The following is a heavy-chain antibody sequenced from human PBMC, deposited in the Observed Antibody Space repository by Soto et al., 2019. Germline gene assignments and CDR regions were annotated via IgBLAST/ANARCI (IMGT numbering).Heavy chain of an antibody. D-gene: IGHD3-9*01. CDR3: ARVLLTGYYEGRDYYGMDV. Sequence: QVQLVQSGGEVKKPGASVKVSCKASGYTFTSYGIIWVRQAPGQGLERMGWITIYNGNTNYAQILQGRVTMTTDTSTSTAYMELRSLRSDDTAVYYCARVLLTGYYEGRDYYGMDVWGQGTTVTVSS. V-gene: IGHV1-18*01. CDR2: ITIYNGNT. CDR1: GYTFTSYG. J-gene: IGHJ6*02.